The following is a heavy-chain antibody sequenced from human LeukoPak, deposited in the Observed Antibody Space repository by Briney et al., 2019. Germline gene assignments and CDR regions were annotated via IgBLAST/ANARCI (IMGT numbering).Heavy chain of an antibody. J-gene: IGHJ3*02. V-gene: IGHV4-4*07. D-gene: IGHD4-23*01. CDR3: ARDLDYGGNSRAFDI. CDR1: GGSISSYY. CDR2: IYTSGST. Sequence: KPSETLSLTCTVSGGSISSYYWSWIRQPAGKGLEWIGRIYTSGSTNYNPSLKSRVTMSVDTSKNQFSLKLSSVTAADTAVYYCARDLDYGGNSRAFDIWGQGTMVTVSS.